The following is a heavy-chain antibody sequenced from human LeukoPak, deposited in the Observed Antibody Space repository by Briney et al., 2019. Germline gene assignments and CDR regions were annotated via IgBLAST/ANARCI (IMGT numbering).Heavy chain of an antibody. CDR3: ARRYYYNLGSFPFDF. CDR1: GGPFSGYF. Sequence: SETLSLTCAVSGGPFSGYFWSWIRQSPGKGLEWIGEINHSGSTNYNPSLNSRVTISEDTSKNQFYLNLSSVTAADTAVYYCARRYYYNLGSFPFDFWGQGTLVTVSS. V-gene: IGHV4-34*01. CDR2: INHSGST. J-gene: IGHJ4*02. D-gene: IGHD3-10*01.